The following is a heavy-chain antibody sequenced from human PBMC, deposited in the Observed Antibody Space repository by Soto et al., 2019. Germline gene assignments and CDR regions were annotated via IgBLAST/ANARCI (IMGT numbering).Heavy chain of an antibody. CDR2: FNHIVGT. CDR3: GRGSVDPVDCSGFYEY. J-gene: IGHJ6*02. D-gene: IGHD3-22*01. Sequence: ESLSLASAVYGASVSAYSCGWIRPPAGNGLECIGEFNHIVGTSSNPSLKSRVTISVNTSQSQSSLSLTSVTAANRAVYNCGRGSVDPVDCSGFYEYWGQGTTVTVSS. CDR1: GASVSAYS. V-gene: IGHV4-34*01.